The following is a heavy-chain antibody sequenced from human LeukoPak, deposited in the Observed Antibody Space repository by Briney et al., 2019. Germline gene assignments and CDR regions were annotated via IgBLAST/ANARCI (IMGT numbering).Heavy chain of an antibody. CDR1: GGSISSYY. V-gene: IGHV4-59*08. J-gene: IGHJ5*02. Sequence: SETLSLTCTVSGGSISSYYWSWIRQPPGKGLEWIGYIYYSGSTNYNPSLKSRVTISVDTSKNQFSLKLSSVTAADTAVYYCARHRLWWFDLWGQGTLVTVSS. CDR2: IYYSGST. CDR3: ARHRLWWFDL. D-gene: IGHD4/OR15-4a*01.